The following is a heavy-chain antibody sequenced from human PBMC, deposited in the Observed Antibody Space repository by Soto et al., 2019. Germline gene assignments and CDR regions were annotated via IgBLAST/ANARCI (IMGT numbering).Heavy chain of an antibody. J-gene: IGHJ6*02. V-gene: IGHV3-23*01. CDR1: GFTFSSYA. CDR2: ISGSGGST. CDR3: AKDPTDGHCSSTSCNYYGMDV. D-gene: IGHD2-2*01. Sequence: QPGGSLRLSCAASGFTFSSYAMSWVRQAPGKGLEWVSAISGSGGSTYYADSVKGRFTISRDNSKNTLYLQMNSLRAEDTAVYYCAKDPTDGHCSSTSCNYYGMDVWGQGTTVTVSS.